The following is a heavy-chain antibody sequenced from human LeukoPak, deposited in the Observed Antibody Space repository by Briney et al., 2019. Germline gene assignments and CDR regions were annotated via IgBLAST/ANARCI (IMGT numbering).Heavy chain of an antibody. CDR1: GFTFSSYS. Sequence: GGSLRLSCAASGFTFSSYSMNWVRQAPGKGLEWVSSISSSSSSYIYYADSVKGRFTISRDNAKNSLYLQMNSLRAEDTAVYYCARGVLRFLEPLRPPFDYWGQGTLVTVSS. D-gene: IGHD3-3*01. CDR2: ISSSSSSYI. V-gene: IGHV3-21*01. J-gene: IGHJ4*02. CDR3: ARGVLRFLEPLRPPFDY.